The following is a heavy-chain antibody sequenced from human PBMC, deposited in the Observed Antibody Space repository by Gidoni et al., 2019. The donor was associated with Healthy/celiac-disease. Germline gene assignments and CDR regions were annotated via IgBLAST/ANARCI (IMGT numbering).Heavy chain of an antibody. D-gene: IGHD6-19*01. CDR3: ARGGPWQWLVHGALFDY. V-gene: IGHV3-33*01. CDR1: GFTFSSYG. Sequence: QVQLVESGGGVVQPGRSLRLSCAASGFTFSSYGMHWVRQAPGKGLEWVAFIWYDGSNKYYADSVKGRFTISRDNSKNTLYLQMNSLRAEDTAVYYCARGGPWQWLVHGALFDYWGQGTLVTVSS. CDR2: IWYDGSNK. J-gene: IGHJ4*02.